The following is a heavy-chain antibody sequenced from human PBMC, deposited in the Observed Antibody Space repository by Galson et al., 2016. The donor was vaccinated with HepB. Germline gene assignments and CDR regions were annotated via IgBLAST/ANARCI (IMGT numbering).Heavy chain of an antibody. Sequence: SLRLSCAATGFTFDDYAMHWVRQAPGKGLEWVASLSWNSGSISYADSMRGRVTISRDNAKNSLYLRMDSLRSEDTALYYCAKDSGSGSYYKWGWFDPWGQGTPVPVSS. CDR3: AKDSGSGSYYKWGWFDP. CDR2: LSWNSGSI. V-gene: IGHV3-9*01. J-gene: IGHJ5*02. D-gene: IGHD3-10*01. CDR1: GFTFDDYA.